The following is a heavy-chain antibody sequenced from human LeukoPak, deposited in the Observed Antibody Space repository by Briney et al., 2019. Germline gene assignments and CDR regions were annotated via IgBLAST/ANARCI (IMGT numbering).Heavy chain of an antibody. J-gene: IGHJ3*02. Sequence: SGPTLVKPTQTLTLTCSFSGFSLSTSGVGVGWIRQPPGKGLEWIGYIYYSGSTNYNPSLKSRVTISVDTSKNQFSLKLSSVTAADTAVYYCARAFDRLRFWDAFDIWGQGTMVTVSS. CDR1: GFSLSTSGVG. CDR3: ARAFDRLRFWDAFDI. CDR2: IYYSGST. D-gene: IGHD3-9*01. V-gene: IGHV4-61*08.